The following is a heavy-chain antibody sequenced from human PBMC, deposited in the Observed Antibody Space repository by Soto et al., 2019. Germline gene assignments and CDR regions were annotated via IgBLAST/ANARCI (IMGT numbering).Heavy chain of an antibody. J-gene: IGHJ4*02. CDR1: GYTFTSYA. V-gene: IGHV1-3*01. CDR2: INAGNGNT. Sequence: ASVKVSCKASGYTFTSYAMHWVRQAPGQRLEWMGWINAGNGNTKYSQKFQGRVTITRDTSASTAYMELSSLRSEDTAVYYCARCGGDCYSTLNFGYWGQGTLVTVPQ. CDR3: ARCGGDCYSTLNFGY. D-gene: IGHD2-21*02.